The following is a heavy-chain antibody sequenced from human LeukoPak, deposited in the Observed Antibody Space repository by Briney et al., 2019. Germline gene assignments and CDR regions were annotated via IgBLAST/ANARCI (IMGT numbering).Heavy chain of an antibody. CDR3: AKEGFYCSGGSRYYGNY. CDR1: GFTFDDYA. V-gene: IGHV3-9*01. Sequence: GGSLRLSCAASGFTFDDYAMHWVRQAPGKGLEWVSGISWNSGSIGYADSVKGRFAISRDNAKNSLYLQMNSLRAEDTALYYCAKEGFYCSGGSRYYGNYWGQGTLVTVSS. J-gene: IGHJ4*02. D-gene: IGHD2-15*01. CDR2: ISWNSGSI.